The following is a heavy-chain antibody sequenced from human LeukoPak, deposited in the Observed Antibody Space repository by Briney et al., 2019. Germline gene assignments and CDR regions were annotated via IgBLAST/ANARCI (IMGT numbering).Heavy chain of an antibody. Sequence: GGSLRLSCAASGFRVSTNYMGWVRQAPGKGLEWVSVLYSGGDTYYADSVKGRFTISRDNSKNTLYLQMNSLRAEDTAVYYCVGEKNDIVLTSYYFDYWGQGTLVTVSS. CDR3: VGEKNDIVLTSYYFDY. D-gene: IGHD5-12*01. V-gene: IGHV3-53*01. J-gene: IGHJ4*02. CDR1: GFRVSTNY. CDR2: LYSGGDT.